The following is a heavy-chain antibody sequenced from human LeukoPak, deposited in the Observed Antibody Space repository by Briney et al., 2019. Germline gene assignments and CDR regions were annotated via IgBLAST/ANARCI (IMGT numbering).Heavy chain of an antibody. D-gene: IGHD6-19*01. V-gene: IGHV4-59*01. CDR3: ARGAVAVGIDY. CDR1: GGSISSYY. J-gene: IGHJ4*02. CDR2: IYYSGST. Sequence: SETLSLTCTVSGGSISSYYWSWIRQPPGQGLEWIGYIYYSGSTNYNPSLKSRVTISVDTSRNQFSLKLSSVTAADTAVYYCARGAVAVGIDYWGQGTLVTVSS.